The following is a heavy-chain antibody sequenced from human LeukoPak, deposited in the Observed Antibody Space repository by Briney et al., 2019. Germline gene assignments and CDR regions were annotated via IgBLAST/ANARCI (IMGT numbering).Heavy chain of an antibody. CDR3: ARQWELDFDY. CDR2: IRSKANSYAT. V-gene: IGHV3-73*01. J-gene: IGHJ4*02. D-gene: IGHD1-26*01. CDR1: GFTFSGSA. Sequence: GGSLRLSCAASGFTFSGSAMHWVRQASGKGLEWVGRIRSKANSYATAYAASVKGRFTISRDNAKNTLYLQMSSLRAEDTAVYYCARQWELDFDYWVQGTVVTVSS.